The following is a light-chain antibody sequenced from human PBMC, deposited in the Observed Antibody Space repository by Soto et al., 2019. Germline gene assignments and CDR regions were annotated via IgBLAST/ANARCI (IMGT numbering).Light chain of an antibody. CDR1: SSDIGGYDY. Sequence: QSALTQPASVSGSPGQSITISCTRTSSDIGGYDYVSWYQQNPSKAPKLIIYDVSNRPSGVSNRFSGSKSANTASLTISGLQAEDEADYYCSSYTSNIAYKYVFGTGTKVTVL. V-gene: IGLV2-14*01. CDR2: DVS. J-gene: IGLJ1*01. CDR3: SSYTSNIAYKYV.